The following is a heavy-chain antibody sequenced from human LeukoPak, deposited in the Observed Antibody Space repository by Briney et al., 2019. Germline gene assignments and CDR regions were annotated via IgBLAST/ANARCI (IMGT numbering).Heavy chain of an antibody. J-gene: IGHJ6*02. CDR3: AREPASGYDGYYYYYGMDV. CDR2: ITSSSSAI. Sequence: GGSLRLSCAASGFTFSNYNLNWVRQAPGKGLEWLSYITSSSSAIYYADSVKGRFTISRDNAKNSLYLQMNSPRAEDTAVYYCAREPASGYDGYYYYYGMDVWGQGTTVTVSS. D-gene: IGHD5-12*01. V-gene: IGHV3-48*04. CDR1: GFTFSNYN.